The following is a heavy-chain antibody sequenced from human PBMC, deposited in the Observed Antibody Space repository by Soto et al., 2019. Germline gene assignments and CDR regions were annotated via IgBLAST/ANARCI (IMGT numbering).Heavy chain of an antibody. CDR1: GYTLIMYY. CDR2: INPSGGST. D-gene: IGHD3-22*01. CDR3: ARSPYSSGYYYAIDY. V-gene: IGHV1-46*01. J-gene: IGHJ4*02. Sequence: ASVKVSCKASGYTLIMYYIHWMRQTPGQGLEWMGLINPSGGSTTYAQKFQGRVTMTRDTSTSTVYMDLSSLKSEDTAVYYCARSPYSSGYYYAIDYWGQGTQVTVSS.